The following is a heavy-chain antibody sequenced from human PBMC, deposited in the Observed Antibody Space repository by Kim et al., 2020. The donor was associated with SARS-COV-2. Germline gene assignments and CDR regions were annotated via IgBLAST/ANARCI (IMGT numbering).Heavy chain of an antibody. CDR3: AAVHPSGSYYYYYGMDV. D-gene: IGHD1-26*01. CDR2: IVVGSGNT. J-gene: IGHJ6*02. Sequence: SVKVSCKASGFTFTSSAVQWVRQARGQRLEWIGWIVVGSGNTNYAQKFQERVTITRDMSTSTAYMELSSLRSEDTAVYYCAAVHPSGSYYYYYGMDVWGQGTTVTVSS. CDR1: GFTFTSSA. V-gene: IGHV1-58*01.